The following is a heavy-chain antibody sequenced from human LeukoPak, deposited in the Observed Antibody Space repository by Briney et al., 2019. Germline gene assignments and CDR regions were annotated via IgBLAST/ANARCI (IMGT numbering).Heavy chain of an antibody. CDR3: ARGYYFHYYYYMDV. D-gene: IGHD2/OR15-2a*01. Sequence: SETLSLTRTVSGGSISSYYWSWIRQPPGKGLEWIGYIYYSGSTNYNPSLKSRVTISVDTSKNQFSLKLSSVTAADTAVYYCARGYYFHYYYYMDVWGKGTTVTISS. J-gene: IGHJ6*03. CDR1: GGSISSYY. CDR2: IYYSGST. V-gene: IGHV4-59*01.